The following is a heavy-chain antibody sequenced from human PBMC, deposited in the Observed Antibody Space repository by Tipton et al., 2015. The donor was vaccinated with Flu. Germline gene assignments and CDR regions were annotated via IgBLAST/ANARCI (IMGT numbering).Heavy chain of an antibody. Sequence: LRLSCTVSGYSISSGYYWGWIRQPPGKGLEWIGSIYHSGSTYYNSSLKSRVTISVDTSKNQFSLKLSSVTAADTAVYYCARSLTYYYDSSGYAFDIWGQGTMVTVSS. J-gene: IGHJ3*02. CDR1: GYSISSGYY. CDR2: IYHSGST. V-gene: IGHV4-38-2*02. D-gene: IGHD3-22*01. CDR3: ARSLTYYYDSSGYAFDI.